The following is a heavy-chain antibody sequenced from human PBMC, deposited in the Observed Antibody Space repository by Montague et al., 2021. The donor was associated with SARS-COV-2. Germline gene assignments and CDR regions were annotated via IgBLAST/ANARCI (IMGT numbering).Heavy chain of an antibody. V-gene: IGHV2-5*01. J-gene: IGHJ4*02. Sequence: PALVKPTKTLTLTCTFSGFSLSTPNVGVAWIRQPPGKALEWLAVIYSNGDKRYSPSLQRRLTITKDTSRNQVVVSLTNVDPLDTATYYCAHLIRYYDIFTGIPFDDWGQGTQVTVSS. D-gene: IGHD3-9*01. CDR1: GFSLSTPNVG. CDR3: AHLIRYYDIFTGIPFDD. CDR2: IYSNGDK.